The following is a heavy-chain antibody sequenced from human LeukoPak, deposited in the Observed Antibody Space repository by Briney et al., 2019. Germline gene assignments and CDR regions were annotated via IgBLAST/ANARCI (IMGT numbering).Heavy chain of an antibody. Sequence: GGSLRLSCAASGFTFSDYYMIWIRQAPGKGLEWVSYISSSASTIYYADSVKGRFTISRDNSKNTLYLQMNSLRAEDTAVYYCAKGTDFWSGYCDYWGQGTLVTVSS. CDR3: AKGTDFWSGYCDY. D-gene: IGHD3-3*01. CDR1: GFTFSDYY. CDR2: ISSSASTI. V-gene: IGHV3-11*01. J-gene: IGHJ4*02.